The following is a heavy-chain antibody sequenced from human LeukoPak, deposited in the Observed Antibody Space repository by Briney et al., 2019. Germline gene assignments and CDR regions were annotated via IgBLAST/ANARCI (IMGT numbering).Heavy chain of an antibody. CDR1: GGSFSGYY. J-gene: IGHJ4*02. V-gene: IGHV4-34*01. D-gene: IGHD1-26*01. CDR3: ARESSGSYPG. Sequence: SETLSLTCAVYGGSFSGYYWSWIRQPPGKGLEWIGEINHSGSTNYNPSLKSRVTISVDTSKNQFSLKLSSVTAADTAVYYCARESSGSYPGWGQGTLVTVSS. CDR2: INHSGST.